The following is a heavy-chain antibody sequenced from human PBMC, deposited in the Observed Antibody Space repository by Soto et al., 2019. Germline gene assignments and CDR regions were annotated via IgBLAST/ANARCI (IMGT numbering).Heavy chain of an antibody. J-gene: IGHJ5*02. CDR1: GFSLSTSGVG. CDR3: AHRQGVRVYAKLGVDGFYP. V-gene: IGHV2-5*02. CDR2: IYWDDDK. D-gene: IGHD2-8*01. Sequence: QITLKESGPTLVKPTQTLTLTCTFSGFSLSTSGVGVGWIRQPPGKALEWLALIYWDDDKRYSLTLKSRLTNTKDKCKNQVVHTMISMDPEYTATYDCAHRQGVRVYAKLGVDGFYPGGQGTLVTVSS.